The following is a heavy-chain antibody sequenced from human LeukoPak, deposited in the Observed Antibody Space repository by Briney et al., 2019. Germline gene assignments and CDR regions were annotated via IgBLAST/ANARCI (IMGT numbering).Heavy chain of an antibody. CDR3: VKGEEVAGTDY. J-gene: IGHJ4*02. Sequence: PGGSLRLSCAASGFTFSGYSMNWVRQAPGKGLEYVSAISSNGGSTYYADSVKGRFTISRDNSKNTLFLQLSSLRAEDTAVYYCVKGEEVAGTDYWGQGTLVTVSS. D-gene: IGHD6-19*01. CDR2: ISSNGGST. V-gene: IGHV3-64D*06. CDR1: GFTFSGYS.